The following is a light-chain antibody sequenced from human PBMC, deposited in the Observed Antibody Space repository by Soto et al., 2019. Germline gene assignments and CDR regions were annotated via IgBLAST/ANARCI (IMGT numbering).Light chain of an antibody. CDR2: DSS. CDR1: QSVGTY. J-gene: IGKJ4*01. Sequence: EIVLTQSPATLSLSPGERATLSCRASQSVGTYFAWYQQKPGQAPRLLIYDSSNRATGIPARFSGSGSGTDFTFPISSLEPEDFAVYYCQQRSDWPSTFGGGTKVEIK. CDR3: QQRSDWPST. V-gene: IGKV3-11*01.